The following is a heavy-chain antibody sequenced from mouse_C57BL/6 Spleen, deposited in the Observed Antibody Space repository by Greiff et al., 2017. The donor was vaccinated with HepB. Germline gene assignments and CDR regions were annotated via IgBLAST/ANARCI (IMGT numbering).Heavy chain of an antibody. Sequence: EVQLVESGGGLVKPGGSLKLSCAASGFNFSDYGMHWVRQAPEKGLEWVAYISSGSSTIYYADTVKGRFTISRDNAKNTLFLQMTSLRSEDTAMYYCAKLLTGSFAYWGQGTLVTVSA. J-gene: IGHJ3*01. V-gene: IGHV5-17*01. D-gene: IGHD2-13*01. CDR2: ISSGSSTI. CDR3: AKLLTGSFAY. CDR1: GFNFSDYG.